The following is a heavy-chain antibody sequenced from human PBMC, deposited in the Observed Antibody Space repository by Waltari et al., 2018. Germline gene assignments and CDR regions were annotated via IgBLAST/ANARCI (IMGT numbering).Heavy chain of an antibody. CDR1: GFTFSTLS. Sequence: EVQLVESGGGLVQPGGSLRLSCAASGFTFSTLSMNWVGQAPGKGLEWVSYISGSSSTIYYADSVKGRFTISRDNAKNSLYLQMNSLRAEDTAVYYCARGLKQQQLVYIWGQGTLVTVSS. D-gene: IGHD6-13*01. CDR3: ARGLKQQQLVYI. J-gene: IGHJ4*02. V-gene: IGHV3-48*04. CDR2: ISGSSSTI.